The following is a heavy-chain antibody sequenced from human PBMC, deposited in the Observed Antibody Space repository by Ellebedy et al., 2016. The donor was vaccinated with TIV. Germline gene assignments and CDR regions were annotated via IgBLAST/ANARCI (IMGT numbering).Heavy chain of an antibody. D-gene: IGHD5-18*01. V-gene: IGHV3-15*01. CDR1: GFTFSNAW. CDR3: TKVYRYNYDSV. J-gene: IGHJ4*02. CDR2: IKSKTDGGAA. Sequence: LSLTCAASGFTFSNAWMNWVRQAPGKGLEWVGRIKSKTDGGAADYAAHVKGRFTISRDDSKNTLYLQMNSLKTEDTAVYFCTKVYRYNYDSVWGQGTLVTVSS.